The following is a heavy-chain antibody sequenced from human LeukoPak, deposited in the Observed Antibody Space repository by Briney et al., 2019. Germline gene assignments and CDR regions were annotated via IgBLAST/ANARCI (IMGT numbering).Heavy chain of an antibody. CDR2: IHYSGST. Sequence: SETLSLTCPVSGGSISSYYWNWIRQPPGKGLEWIGYIHYSGSTNYNPSLKSRVTISVDTSKNQFSLKLSSVTAADTAVYYCARDGSDCSTTSCYKGFDYWGQGTLVTVSS. V-gene: IGHV4-59*01. CDR1: GGSISSYY. D-gene: IGHD2-2*02. CDR3: ARDGSDCSTTSCYKGFDY. J-gene: IGHJ4*02.